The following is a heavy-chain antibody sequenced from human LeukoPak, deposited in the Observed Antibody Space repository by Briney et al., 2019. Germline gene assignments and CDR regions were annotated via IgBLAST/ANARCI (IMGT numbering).Heavy chain of an antibody. CDR3: ARAKPQLERRHYFDY. CDR2: IIPIFGTA. CDR1: GGTFSSYA. Sequence: SVKVSCKASGGTFSSYAISWVRQAPGQGLEWMGGIIPIFGTANYAQKFQGRVTMTRDMSTSTVYMELSSLRSEDTAVYYCARAKPQLERRHYFDYWGQGTLVTVSS. D-gene: IGHD1-1*01. V-gene: IGHV1-69*05. J-gene: IGHJ4*02.